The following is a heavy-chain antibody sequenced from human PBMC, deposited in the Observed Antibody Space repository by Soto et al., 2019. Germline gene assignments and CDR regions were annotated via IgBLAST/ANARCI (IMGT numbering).Heavy chain of an antibody. V-gene: IGHV1-2*02. Sequence: QLHLVQSGAVVKKPGASVTVSCSASGYPVTAYYMHWVRQAPGRGLEWMGGINPATGAAKYTQTFQGRVPLTRDTFPSRRFMELCGPKSGVPAAFFLGRGGGVWVAGSAACDMWGQGTLVTVSS. D-gene: IGHD6-19*01. CDR2: INPATGAA. CDR1: GYPVTAYY. CDR3: GRGGGVWVAGSAACDM. J-gene: IGHJ3*02.